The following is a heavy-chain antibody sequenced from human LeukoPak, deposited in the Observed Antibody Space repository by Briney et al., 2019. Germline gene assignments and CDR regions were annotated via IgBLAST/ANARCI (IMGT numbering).Heavy chain of an antibody. CDR1: GGSLSTYY. J-gene: IGHJ6*02. V-gene: IGHV4-59*12. Sequence: SETLSLTCSVSGGSLSTYYWTWTRQPPGKGLEWIGFIHQSGSTEFNPSLKSRVTMSLDTSKNQFSLKMSSVTAADTAVYYCSQEQYTGGGSGWFGMDVWGQGTTVTVSS. D-gene: IGHD6-19*01. CDR3: SQEQYTGGGSGWFGMDV. CDR2: IHQSGST.